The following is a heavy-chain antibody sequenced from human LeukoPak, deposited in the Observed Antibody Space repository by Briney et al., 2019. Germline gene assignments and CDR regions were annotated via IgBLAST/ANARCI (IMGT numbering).Heavy chain of an antibody. CDR3: ARRDSSGFDAFDI. J-gene: IGHJ3*02. D-gene: IGHD3-22*01. CDR1: GGSISNYY. Sequence: SETLSLTCTVSGGSISNYYWSWIRQPPGKGLEWIGYIYYSGSTNYNPSLNSRVTISVDTSKNQFSLRLSSVTAADTAVYYCARRDSSGFDAFDIWGQGTMVTVSS. V-gene: IGHV4-59*12. CDR2: IYYSGST.